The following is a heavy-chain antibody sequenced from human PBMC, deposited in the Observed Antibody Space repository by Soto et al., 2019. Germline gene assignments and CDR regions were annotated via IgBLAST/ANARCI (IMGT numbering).Heavy chain of an antibody. J-gene: IGHJ4*02. CDR1: GGTFSSYA. D-gene: IGHD5-12*01. CDR3: ASTCRDGYNYLYYFDY. Sequence: QVQLVQSGAEVKKPGSSVKVSCKASGGTFSSYAISWVRQAPGQGLEWMGGIIPNFGTANYAQKFQGRVTITADESTSTAYMELSSLRSEDTAVYYCASTCRDGYNYLYYFDYWGQGTLVTVSS. V-gene: IGHV1-69*01. CDR2: IIPNFGTA.